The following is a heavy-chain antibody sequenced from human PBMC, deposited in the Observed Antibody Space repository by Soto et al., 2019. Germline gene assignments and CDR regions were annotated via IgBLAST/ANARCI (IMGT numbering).Heavy chain of an antibody. Sequence: QVQLQASGPGLVKPSETLSLTCSFSDDSVNSIGYYWTWLRQFTGMGLEWIGCVYFGRSTYLNPSLKSRLMMSLDTSKNTFSLKMTSMTAADTAVYYCARMLAAGSHLWGQGTLVSVSS. D-gene: IGHD6-13*01. J-gene: IGHJ4*02. CDR2: VYFGRST. CDR1: DDSVNSIGYY. CDR3: ARMLAAGSHL. V-gene: IGHV4-31*02.